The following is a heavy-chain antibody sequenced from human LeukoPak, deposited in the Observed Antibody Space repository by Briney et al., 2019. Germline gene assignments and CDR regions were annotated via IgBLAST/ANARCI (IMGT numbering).Heavy chain of an antibody. CDR3: ATRRYSSGWDPYFDY. CDR1: GGSISSSSYY. D-gene: IGHD6-19*01. CDR2: IYYSGST. V-gene: IGHV4-39*01. Sequence: PSETLSLTCTVSGGSISSSSYYWGWIRQPPGKGLEWIGSIYYSGSTYYNPSLKSRVTISVDTSKNQFSLKLSSVTAADTAVYYCATRRYSSGWDPYFDYWGQGTLVTVSS. J-gene: IGHJ4*02.